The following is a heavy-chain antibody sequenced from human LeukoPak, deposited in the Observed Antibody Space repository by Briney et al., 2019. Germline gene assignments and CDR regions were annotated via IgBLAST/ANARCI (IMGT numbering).Heavy chain of an antibody. J-gene: IGHJ5*02. CDR2: INESGST. Sequence: PSETLSLTCAVYNGSFSGYYWTWIRQPPGKGLEWIGDINESGSTNYNPSLKSRVTMLVDTSKKQFSLKLRSVTAADTATYYAARRGFYGFNWFDPWGQGTLVTVSS. CDR3: ARRGFYGFNWFDP. V-gene: IGHV4-34*01. D-gene: IGHD2/OR15-2a*01. CDR1: NGSFSGYY.